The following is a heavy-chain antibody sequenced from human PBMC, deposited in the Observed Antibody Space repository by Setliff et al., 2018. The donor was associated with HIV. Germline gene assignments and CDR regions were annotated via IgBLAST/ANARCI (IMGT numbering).Heavy chain of an antibody. J-gene: IGHJ4*02. CDR3: AREQREVSTYYFDY. CDR1: DGSISSSNW. D-gene: IGHD5-18*01. CDR2: IFHTQNP. V-gene: IGHV4-4*02. Sequence: SETLSLTCAVSDGSISSSNWWSWVRQPPGKGLEWIGEIFHTQNPNYSPSLKSRVTVSVVTSKKQFSLKLRSVTAADTAVYYCAREQREVSTYYFDYWAQGSLVTVSS.